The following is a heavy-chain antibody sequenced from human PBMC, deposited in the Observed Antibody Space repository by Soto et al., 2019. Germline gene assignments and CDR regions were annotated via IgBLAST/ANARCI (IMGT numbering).Heavy chain of an antibody. V-gene: IGHV3-30-3*01. CDR1: GFTFSSYA. Sequence: QVQLVESGGGVVQPGRSLRLSCAASGFTFSSYAMHWVRQAPGKGLEWVAVISYDGSNKYYADSVKGRFTISRDNSKNTLYLQMNSLRAEDTAVYYCASRDDFWSGPIDYWGQGTLVTVSS. CDR3: ASRDDFWSGPIDY. CDR2: ISYDGSNK. J-gene: IGHJ4*02. D-gene: IGHD3-3*01.